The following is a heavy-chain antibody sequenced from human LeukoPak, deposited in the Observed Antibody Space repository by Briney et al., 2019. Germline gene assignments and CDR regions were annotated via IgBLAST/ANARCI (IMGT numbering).Heavy chain of an antibody. V-gene: IGHV4-4*07. Sequence: SETLSLTCTVSGGSISSYYWSWIRQPAGKGLEWIGRIYTSGSTNYNPSLKSRVTMSVDTSKNQFSLKLSSVTAADTAVYYRASELMVRGVTYWGQGTLVTVSS. CDR3: ASELMVRGVTY. D-gene: IGHD3-10*01. CDR1: GGSISSYY. J-gene: IGHJ4*02. CDR2: IYTSGST.